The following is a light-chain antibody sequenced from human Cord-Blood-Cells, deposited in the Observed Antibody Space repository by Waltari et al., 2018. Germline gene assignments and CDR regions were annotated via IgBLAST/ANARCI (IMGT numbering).Light chain of an antibody. CDR2: KDR. V-gene: IGLV3-25*02. J-gene: IGLJ2*01. CDR1: ALPTQY. Sequence: SYELTQPPTVSVPPGPTARITCTGDALPTQYAYWYRQKPGQAPVLVIYKDRESPSGIPERFSGSRSGGTVTLTISGDQAEDEADYYCQSADSRGTDVVFVGGTKLTVL. CDR3: QSADSRGTDVV.